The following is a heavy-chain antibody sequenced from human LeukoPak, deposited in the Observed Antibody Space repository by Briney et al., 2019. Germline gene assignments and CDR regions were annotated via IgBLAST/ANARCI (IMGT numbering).Heavy chain of an antibody. CDR2: ISYDGSNK. V-gene: IGHV3-30*18. CDR3: AKDNSSSSFDY. J-gene: IGHJ4*02. Sequence: GGSLRLSCAASGFTFSSYSIHWVRQAPDKGLQWVAVISYDGSNKYYADSVKGRFTISRDNSKYTLHLQMNSLRAEDTAVYYCAKDNSSSSFDYWGQGTLVTVSS. CDR1: GFTFSSYS. D-gene: IGHD6-6*01.